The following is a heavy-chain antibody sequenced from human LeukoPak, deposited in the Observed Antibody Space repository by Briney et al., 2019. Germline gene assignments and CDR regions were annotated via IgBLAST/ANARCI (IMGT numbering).Heavy chain of an antibody. Sequence: SETLSLTCTVSGGSISSSSYYWGWIRQPPGKGLEWIGGIYYSGSTYYNPSLKSRVTISVDTSKNQFSLKLSSVTAADTAVYYCAREGGGFDYWGQGTLVTVSS. CDR3: AREGGGFDY. CDR1: GGSISSSSYY. J-gene: IGHJ4*02. CDR2: IYYSGST. D-gene: IGHD3-16*01. V-gene: IGHV4-39*07.